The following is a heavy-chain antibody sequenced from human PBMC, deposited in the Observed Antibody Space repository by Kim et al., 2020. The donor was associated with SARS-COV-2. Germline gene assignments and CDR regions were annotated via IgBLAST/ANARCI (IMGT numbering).Heavy chain of an antibody. CDR1: GFTFSSYW. Sequence: GESLRLSCAASGFTFSSYWMSWVRQAPGKGLEWVANIKQDGSEKYYVDSVKGRFTISRDNAKNSLYLQMNSLRAEDTAVYYCAREGGVYYGSGSYAYYGMDVWGQGTTVTVSS. CDR3: AREGGVYYGSGSYAYYGMDV. D-gene: IGHD3-10*01. V-gene: IGHV3-7*03. J-gene: IGHJ6*02. CDR2: IKQDGSEK.